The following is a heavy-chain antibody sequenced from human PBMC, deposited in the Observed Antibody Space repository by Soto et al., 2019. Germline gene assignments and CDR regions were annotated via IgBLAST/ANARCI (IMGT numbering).Heavy chain of an antibody. Sequence: KQSQTLSLTCAISGDSVSSNSAAWNWIRQSPSRGLEWLGRTYYRSKWYNDYAVSVKSRITINPDTSKNQFSLHLNSMTPEDTAVYFCARDSFCSGGSCYRRFDYWGQGTLVTVSS. CDR3: ARDSFCSGGSCYRRFDY. V-gene: IGHV6-1*01. D-gene: IGHD2-15*01. CDR1: GDSVSSNSAA. CDR2: TYYRSKWYN. J-gene: IGHJ4*02.